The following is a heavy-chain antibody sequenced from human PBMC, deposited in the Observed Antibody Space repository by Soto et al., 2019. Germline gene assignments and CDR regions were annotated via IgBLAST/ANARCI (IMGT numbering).Heavy chain of an antibody. J-gene: IGHJ6*02. V-gene: IGHV4-30-4*01. CDR1: GGSISSGDYY. CDR3: ARVPFYYDSSGYSPRYGMDV. D-gene: IGHD3-22*01. Sequence: SETLSLTCTVSGGSISSGDYYWSWIRQPPGKGLEWIGYIYYSGSTYYNPSLKSRVTISVDTSKNQFSLKLSSVTAANTAVYYCARVPFYYDSSGYSPRYGMDVWGQGTTVTVSS. CDR2: IYYSGST.